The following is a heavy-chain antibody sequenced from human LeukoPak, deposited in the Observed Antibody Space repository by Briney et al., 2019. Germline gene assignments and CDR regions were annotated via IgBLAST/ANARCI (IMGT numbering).Heavy chain of an antibody. Sequence: PGGSLRLSCAASGLTFSSYSMTWVRQAPGKGLEWISSISSVSTYKFYADSVKGRFTISRDDSENSLYLQMNSLRAEDTAVYYCARVGPWVNPGYYYYYMDVWGKGTTVTVSS. J-gene: IGHJ6*03. CDR2: ISSVSTYK. D-gene: IGHD1-14*01. CDR3: ARVGPWVNPGYYYYYMDV. V-gene: IGHV3-21*01. CDR1: GLTFSSYS.